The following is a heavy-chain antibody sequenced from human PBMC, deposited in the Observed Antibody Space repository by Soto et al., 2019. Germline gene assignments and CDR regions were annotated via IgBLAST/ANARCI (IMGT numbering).Heavy chain of an antibody. D-gene: IGHD2-15*01. CDR2: INAHAIDT. CDR3: ARKSVDSGAFDI. J-gene: IGHJ3*02. CDR1: SLELDNHG. V-gene: IGHV3-23*01. Sequence: GGSLGLPCAAPSLELDNHGMTWVCKAPGRVMEWVSTINAHAIDTHYADSVKGRFTISRDNSKNTLSLQMNRLSPEDRAVYYYARKSVDSGAFDIWGQGTMVTVSS.